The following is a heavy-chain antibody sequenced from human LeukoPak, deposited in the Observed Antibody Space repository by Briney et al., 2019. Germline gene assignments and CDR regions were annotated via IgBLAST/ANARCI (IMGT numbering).Heavy chain of an antibody. Sequence: QPGRSLRLSCAASGFTFSSYAMHWVRQAPGKGLEWVAVISYDGSNKYYADSVKGRFTISRDNSKNTLYLQMNSLRAEDTAVYYCARVRRRELIYFDYWGQGTLVTVSS. CDR3: ARVRRRELIYFDY. CDR1: GFTFSSYA. V-gene: IGHV3-30*04. CDR2: ISYDGSNK. D-gene: IGHD1-26*01. J-gene: IGHJ4*02.